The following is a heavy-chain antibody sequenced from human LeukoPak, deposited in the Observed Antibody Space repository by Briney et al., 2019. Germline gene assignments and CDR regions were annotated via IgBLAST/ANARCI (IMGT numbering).Heavy chain of an antibody. CDR1: GGSISSGGYY. CDR2: IYHSGST. D-gene: IGHD2-21*02. CDR3: ARVPLYCGGDGSCGAFDI. V-gene: IGHV4-30-2*01. Sequence: PSQTLSLTCTVSGGSISSGGYYWSWIRQPPGKGLEWIGYIYHSGSTYYNPSLKSRVTISVDRSKNQFSLKLSSVTAADTAVYYCARVPLYCGGDGSCGAFDIWGQGTMVTVSS. J-gene: IGHJ3*02.